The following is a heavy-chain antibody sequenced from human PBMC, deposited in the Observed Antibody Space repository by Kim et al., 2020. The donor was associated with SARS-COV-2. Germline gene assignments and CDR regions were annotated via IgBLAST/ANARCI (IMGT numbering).Heavy chain of an antibody. CDR3: TTVGIAVAGTGSYHGMDV. V-gene: IGHV3-15*01. CDR2: IKSKTDGATT. Sequence: GGSLRLSCEASGFTFSNAWMSWVRQAPGKGLEWVGRIKSKTDGATTDYAAPVTGRITISRDDSKNTLYLQTNSLKTEETAVYYCTTVGIAVAGTGSYHGMDVWGQGTTVTVS. CDR1: GFTFSNAW. D-gene: IGHD6-19*01. J-gene: IGHJ6*02.